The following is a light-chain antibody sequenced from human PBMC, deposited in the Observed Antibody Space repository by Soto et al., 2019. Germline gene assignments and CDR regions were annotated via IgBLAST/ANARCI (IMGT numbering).Light chain of an antibody. CDR2: DAS. CDR1: QSVTNY. J-gene: IGKJ1*01. V-gene: IGKV3-11*01. Sequence: IFLTQSPDTLSLSPGESATLSCGASQSVTNYIAWYQQRPGQAPRMLIYDASNRATGVPARFSGSGSGTDFTLTISDLEPADFALYYCQQRLNWPPGFGQGTKVDIK. CDR3: QQRLNWPPG.